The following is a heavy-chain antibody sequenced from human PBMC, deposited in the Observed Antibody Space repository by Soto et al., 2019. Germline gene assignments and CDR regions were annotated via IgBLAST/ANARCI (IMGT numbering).Heavy chain of an antibody. J-gene: IGHJ4*02. CDR3: ARATFYDSSGYHGDY. D-gene: IGHD3-22*01. V-gene: IGHV3-33*01. CDR1: GFTFSSYG. CDR2: IWYDGSNK. Sequence: GGSLRLSCAASGFTFSSYGMHWVRQAPGKGLEWVAVIWYDGSNKYYADSVKGRFTISRDNSKNTLYLQMNSLRAEDTAVYYCARATFYDSSGYHGDYWGQGTLVTVSS.